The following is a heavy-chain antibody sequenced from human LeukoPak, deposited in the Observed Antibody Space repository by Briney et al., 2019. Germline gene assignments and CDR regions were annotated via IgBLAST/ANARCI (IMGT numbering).Heavy chain of an antibody. J-gene: IGHJ4*02. Sequence: ASVKVSCKASGFTFTSHGFTWVRQAPGQGLEWMGWFSAYNGKTNYAQKFQGRVTMTTDTSTSTVYMELRSLRSDDTAVDYCVRWGHSSKSPPEVSDYWGQGTLVTVSS. CDR3: VRWGHSSKSPPEVSDY. D-gene: IGHD3-16*01. V-gene: IGHV1-18*01. CDR2: FSAYNGKT. CDR1: GFTFTSHG.